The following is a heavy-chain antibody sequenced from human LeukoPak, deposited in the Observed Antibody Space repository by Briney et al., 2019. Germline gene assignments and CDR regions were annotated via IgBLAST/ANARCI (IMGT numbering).Heavy chain of an antibody. V-gene: IGHV4-39*07. J-gene: IGHJ4*02. D-gene: IGHD3-10*01. Sequence: ETSETLSLTCSVSGGSISSSSYSWGWVRQPPGKGLEWIARIYYSGSTYYNPSLKSRVTISVDTSKNQFSLKLSSVTAADTAVYYCARDTPPDYYGSGGSIDYWGQGTLVTVSS. CDR1: GGSISSSSYS. CDR2: IYYSGST. CDR3: ARDTPPDYYGSGGSIDY.